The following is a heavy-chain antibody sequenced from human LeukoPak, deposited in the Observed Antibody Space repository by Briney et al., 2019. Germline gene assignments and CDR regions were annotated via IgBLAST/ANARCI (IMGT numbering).Heavy chain of an antibody. CDR2: IYSGGST. CDR3: ARGPSGYHHT. D-gene: IGHD5-12*01. Sequence: PGGSLRLSCAASEFSVGSNYMTWVRQAPGKGLEWVSLIYSGGSTYYADSVKGRFTISRDNSKNTLYLQMNSLRAEDTAVYYCARGPSGYHHTGGQGTLVTVSS. V-gene: IGHV3-66*01. J-gene: IGHJ4*02. CDR1: EFSVGSNY.